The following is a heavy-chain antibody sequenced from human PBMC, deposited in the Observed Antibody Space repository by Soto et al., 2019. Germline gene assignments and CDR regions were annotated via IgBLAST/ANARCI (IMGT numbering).Heavy chain of an antibody. V-gene: IGHV3-53*01. CDR1: GLTVSGKKY. CDR2: LYDVDGS. J-gene: IGHJ3*01. CDR3: ASWHEREHAYDV. D-gene: IGHD1-1*01. Sequence: DVLLVESGGGLIQPGASLRLSCAAFGLTVSGKKYVAWVRQAPGKGLEWVSALYDVDGSFYADSVKGRFTTSSDSSKTTVYLQMNGLRPDDTAVYYCASWHEREHAYDVWGQGTTVNVSS.